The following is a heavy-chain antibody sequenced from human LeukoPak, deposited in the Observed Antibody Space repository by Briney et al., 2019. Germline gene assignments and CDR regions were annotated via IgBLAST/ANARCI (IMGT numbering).Heavy chain of an antibody. Sequence: ATVRVSCTVSGYNFIGYGITWVRKAPAPGLEWMGRVSSYNGNTDFAQKFQGRVSRTTEISTTTVYMDLRGLRPDDTAVYYCAKVHPHYDLFHAFDHWGEGTLVTVSS. CDR1: GYNFIGYG. V-gene: IGHV1-18*01. CDR3: AKVHPHYDLFHAFDH. J-gene: IGHJ4*02. CDR2: VSSYNGNT. D-gene: IGHD3/OR15-3a*01.